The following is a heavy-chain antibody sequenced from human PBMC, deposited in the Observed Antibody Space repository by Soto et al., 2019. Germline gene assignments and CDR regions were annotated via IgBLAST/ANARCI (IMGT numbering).Heavy chain of an antibody. CDR1: GFTVSSNY. CDR3: ARNVDSSDYRGWFDP. CDR2: IYSGGTT. V-gene: IGHV3-66*01. J-gene: IGHJ5*02. D-gene: IGHD3-22*01. Sequence: PGGSLRLSCAASGFTVSSNYMSWVRQAPGKGLEWVSFIYSGGTTYYADSVKGRFTISRDNSKNTLYLQMNSLRAEDTAVYYCARNVDSSDYRGWFDPWGQGTLVTVSS.